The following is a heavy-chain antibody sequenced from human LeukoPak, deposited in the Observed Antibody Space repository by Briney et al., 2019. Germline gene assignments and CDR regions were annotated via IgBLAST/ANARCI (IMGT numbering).Heavy chain of an antibody. V-gene: IGHV1-46*01. Sequence: ASVKVSCNASGYTFTSYYMHWVRQAPGQGLEWMGIINPSGGSTSYAQKFQGRVTMTRDTSTSTVYMELSSLRSEDTAVYYCARRSSGYYDFDYWGQGTLVTVSS. CDR1: GYTFTSYY. J-gene: IGHJ4*02. CDR2: INPSGGST. CDR3: ARRSSGYYDFDY. D-gene: IGHD3-22*01.